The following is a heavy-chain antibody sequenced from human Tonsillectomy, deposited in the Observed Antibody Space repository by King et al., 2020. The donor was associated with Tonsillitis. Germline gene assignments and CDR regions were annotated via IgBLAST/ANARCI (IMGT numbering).Heavy chain of an antibody. CDR3: ARGWWDYDRRGSDVFDI. CDR1: GFTFSDYN. Sequence: VQLVESGGGLVKPGGSLRLSCAASGFTFSDYNMNWVRQAPGKGLEWVSSISSSGASIYYADSLKGRFTITRDNAKSSLYLQINSLRAEDTAVYYCARGWWDYDRRGSDVFDIWGQGTMVTVSS. D-gene: IGHD3-22*01. J-gene: IGHJ3*02. CDR2: ISSSGASI. V-gene: IGHV3-21*01.